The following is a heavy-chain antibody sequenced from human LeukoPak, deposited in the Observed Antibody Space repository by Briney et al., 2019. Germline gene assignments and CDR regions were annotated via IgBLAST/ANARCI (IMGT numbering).Heavy chain of an antibody. CDR2: INHSGST. J-gene: IGHJ4*02. CDR1: GGSFSGYY. CDR3: ARGKRRYISSWHDY. D-gene: IGHD6-13*01. Sequence: PSETLSLTCAVYGGSFSGYYWSWIRQPPGKGLEWIGEINHSGSTNYNPSLKSRVTISVDTSKNQFSLKLSSVTAADTAVYYCARGKRRYISSWHDYSGQGTLVTVSS. V-gene: IGHV4-34*01.